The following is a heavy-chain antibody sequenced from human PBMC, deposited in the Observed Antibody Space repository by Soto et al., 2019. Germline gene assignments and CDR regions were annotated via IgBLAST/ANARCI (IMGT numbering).Heavy chain of an antibody. V-gene: IGHV3-33*01. CDR1: GFTFSSYG. Sequence: PGGSLRLSCAASGFTFSSYGMHWVRQAPGKGLEWVAVIWYDGSNKYYADSVKGRFTISRDNSKNTLYLQMNSLRAEDTAVYYCARVLTSGRDGYNQLEYWGQGTLVTVSS. D-gene: IGHD5-12*01. J-gene: IGHJ4*02. CDR2: IWYDGSNK. CDR3: ARVLTSGRDGYNQLEY.